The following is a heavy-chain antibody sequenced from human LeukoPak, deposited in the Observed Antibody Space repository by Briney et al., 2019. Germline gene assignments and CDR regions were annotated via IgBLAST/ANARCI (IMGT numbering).Heavy chain of an antibody. V-gene: IGHV4-30-4*08. D-gene: IGHD3-22*01. CDR3: AREMRPTYYYDSSGSPGY. J-gene: IGHJ4*02. Sequence: SGTLSLTCSVSGGSISSGDYYWSWIRQPPGKGLEWIGYIYYSGSTYYNPSLKSRVTISVDTSKNQFSLKLSSVTAADTAVYYCAREMRPTYYYDSSGSPGYWGQGTLVTVSS. CDR1: GGSISSGDYY. CDR2: IYYSGST.